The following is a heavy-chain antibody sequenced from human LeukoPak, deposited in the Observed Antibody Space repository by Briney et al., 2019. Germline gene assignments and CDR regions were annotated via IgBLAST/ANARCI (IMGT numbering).Heavy chain of an antibody. Sequence: PSETLSLTCTVSGDSISSGRYDWGWLRQPPGTGLEWIVYISYTGHTNSSPSLKSRFSISGATSKSQFSLKLSSVTAADTAVYYCARTYNLHGGFYMDVWGKGTTVIVS. V-gene: IGHV4-31*03. CDR3: ARTYNLHGGFYMDV. CDR1: GDSISSGRYD. J-gene: IGHJ6*03. CDR2: ISYTGHT. D-gene: IGHD1-1*01.